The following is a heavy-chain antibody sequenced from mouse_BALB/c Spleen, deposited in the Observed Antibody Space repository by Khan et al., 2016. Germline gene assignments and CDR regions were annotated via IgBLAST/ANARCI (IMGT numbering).Heavy chain of an antibody. CDR3: ARDDFDFDD. Sequence: QVQLKQSGPGLVQPSQSLSITCTVSGFSLISYGIHWVRQSPGKGLEWLGVIWSGGSTDYNAAFISRLSISKDNSKSQVFFKMNSLQADDTAIYYCARDDFDFDDWGQGTTLTVSS. D-gene: IGHD2-13*01. J-gene: IGHJ2*01. CDR2: IWSGGST. V-gene: IGHV2-4-1*01. CDR1: GFSLISYG.